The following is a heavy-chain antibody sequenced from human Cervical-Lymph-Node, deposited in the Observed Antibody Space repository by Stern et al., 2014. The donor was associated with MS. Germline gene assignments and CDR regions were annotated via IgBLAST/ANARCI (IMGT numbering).Heavy chain of an antibody. V-gene: IGHV7-4-1*02. CDR3: ATWGAGSSPPLFY. CDR1: GYNLTTFA. Sequence: VQLVESGSELKKPGASVKVSCKASGYNLTTFAINWVRQAPGQGLEWMGWINTKPGNPTFAQGFTGRFVFSLDASINTAYLQIISLKAEDSAVYYCATWGAGSSPPLFYWGQGTLVTVSS. J-gene: IGHJ4*02. D-gene: IGHD6-6*01. CDR2: INTKPGNP.